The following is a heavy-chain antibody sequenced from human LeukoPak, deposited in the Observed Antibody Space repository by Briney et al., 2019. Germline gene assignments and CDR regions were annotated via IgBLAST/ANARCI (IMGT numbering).Heavy chain of an antibody. CDR3: ARDLEQQLVLHFDY. Sequence: ASVKVSCKASGYTFTGYYMHWVRQAPGQGLEWMGWINPNSGGTNYAQKLQGRVTMTRDTSISTAYMELSRLRSDDTAVYYCARDLEQQLVLHFDYWGQGTLVTVSS. J-gene: IGHJ4*02. CDR1: GYTFTGYY. CDR2: INPNSGGT. D-gene: IGHD6-13*01. V-gene: IGHV1-2*02.